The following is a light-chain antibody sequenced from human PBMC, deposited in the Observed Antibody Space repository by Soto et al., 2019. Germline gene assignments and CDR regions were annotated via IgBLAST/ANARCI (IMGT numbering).Light chain of an antibody. J-gene: IGLJ3*02. CDR2: DVS. Sequence: QSVLTQPPSASGSPGQSVAISCTGTSSDVGGYNYVSWYQQHPGKAPKLMIYDVSKRPSGVPDRFSGSKSGNTASLTISGLQAEDEADYYCCSYAGGYSWVFGGGTKLTVL. CDR3: CSYAGGYSWV. CDR1: SSDVGGYNY. V-gene: IGLV2-11*01.